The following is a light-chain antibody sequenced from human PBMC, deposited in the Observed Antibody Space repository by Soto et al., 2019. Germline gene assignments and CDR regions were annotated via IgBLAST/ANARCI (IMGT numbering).Light chain of an antibody. CDR1: QSISSY. Sequence: DIQMTQSPSSLSASVGDRVTITCRASQSISSYLNWYQQKPGKAPNLLIYAASNLQSGVPSRFSGSGSGTDFTLTISSLQPEDFATYYCQQSYSHRTFGQGTKLEIK. J-gene: IGKJ2*01. V-gene: IGKV1-39*01. CDR2: AAS. CDR3: QQSYSHRT.